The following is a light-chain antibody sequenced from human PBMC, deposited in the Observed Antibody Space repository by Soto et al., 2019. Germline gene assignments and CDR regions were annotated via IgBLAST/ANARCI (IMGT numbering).Light chain of an antibody. J-gene: IGKJ5*01. V-gene: IGKV3-20*01. Sequence: EIVLTQSPGTLSLSPGERATLSCRASQSVSSSYLAWYQQKPGQAPRLLIYGASSRATGIPDRFSGSGSGTDFTLTISRLEPKDFAVYYCQQYGSSPPITCGQGTRLEIK. CDR1: QSVSSSY. CDR3: QQYGSSPPIT. CDR2: GAS.